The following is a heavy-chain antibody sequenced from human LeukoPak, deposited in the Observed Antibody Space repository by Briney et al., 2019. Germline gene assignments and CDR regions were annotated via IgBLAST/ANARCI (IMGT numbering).Heavy chain of an antibody. J-gene: IGHJ6*03. D-gene: IGHD2-2*01. V-gene: IGHV3-21*01. CDR2: ISSSSSYI. CDR1: GFTFSSYS. Sequence: PGGSLRLSCAASGFTFSSYSMNWVRQAPGKGLEWVSSISSSSSYIYYADSVKGRFTISRDNAKNSLYLQMNSLRAEDTAVYYCAREPEEYQLPATYYYYYMDVWGKGTTVTVSS. CDR3: AREPEEYQLPATYYYYYMDV.